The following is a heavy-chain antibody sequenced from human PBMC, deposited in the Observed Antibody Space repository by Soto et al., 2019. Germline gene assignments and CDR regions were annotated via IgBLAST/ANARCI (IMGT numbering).Heavy chain of an antibody. J-gene: IGHJ4*02. CDR2: VNPIVGMS. CDR1: GDTFSFYT. CDR3: AASYGSGYRAFDY. D-gene: IGHD3-10*01. V-gene: IGHV1-69*02. Sequence: QVQLVQSGAEVKKPGSSVKVSCKASGDTFSFYTINWVRQAPGLGLEWMGRVNPIVGMSNYAQKFQGRVTITADKSTTTAYMQLSSLRSEDTAIYYCAASYGSGYRAFDYWGQGALVTVSS.